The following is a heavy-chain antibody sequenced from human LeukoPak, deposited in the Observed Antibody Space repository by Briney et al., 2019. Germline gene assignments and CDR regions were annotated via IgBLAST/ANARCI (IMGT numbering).Heavy chain of an antibody. V-gene: IGHV4-39*07. D-gene: IGHD2-15*01. Sequence: PSETLSLTCTVSGGSISSSSSYWGWIRQPPGKGLEWVGEINHSGSTNYNPSLKSRVTISVDTSKNQFSLKLSSVTAADTAVYYCARCGKKHGNKHAVVAGTVGFDIWGQGTMVTVSS. CDR2: INHSGST. CDR1: GGSISSSSSY. J-gene: IGHJ3*02. CDR3: ARCGKKHGNKHAVVAGTVGFDI.